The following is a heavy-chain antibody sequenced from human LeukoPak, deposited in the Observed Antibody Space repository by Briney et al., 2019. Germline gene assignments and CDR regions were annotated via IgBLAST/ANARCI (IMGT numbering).Heavy chain of an antibody. V-gene: IGHV3-11*01. D-gene: IGHD2-8*01. CDR1: GFTFSDYY. CDR3: ARRMDNDY. CDR2: ISDSGSAI. Sequence: GGSLRLSCAASGFTFSDYYMSWTRQSPGKGLEWVSFISDSGSAIYYADSVKGRFTISRDNAKNSLYLQMNSLRAEDTAVYYCARRMDNDYWGQGTLVTVSS. J-gene: IGHJ4*02.